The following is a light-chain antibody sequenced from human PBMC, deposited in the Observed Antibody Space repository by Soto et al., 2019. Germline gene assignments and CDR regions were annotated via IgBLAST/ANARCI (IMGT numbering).Light chain of an antibody. J-gene: IGLJ2*01. CDR3: GTWDSSLSDAVV. V-gene: IGLV1-51*01. CDR1: SPNIGRNY. Sequence: QSVLTQPPSVSAAPGQKVTISCSGTSPNIGRNYVAWYQQLPGTAPKLLIYDNDKRPSGIPDRFSGSKSGTSATLGITGLQTGDEADYYCGTWDSSLSDAVVFGEGTQLTVL. CDR2: DND.